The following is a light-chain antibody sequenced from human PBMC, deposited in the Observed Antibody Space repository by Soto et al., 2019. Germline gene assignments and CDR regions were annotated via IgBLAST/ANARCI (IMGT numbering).Light chain of an antibody. V-gene: IGKV3-15*01. CDR3: QQYDDWPET. CDR2: DAS. Sequence: EKVMTQSPATLSVSPGERATLSCRASQSVSSNLAWYQQKPGQAPRLLIYDASTRATGIPARFSGSGSGTEFPLPISSMQSEEVAVYYCQQYDDWPETFGQGTKVDIK. J-gene: IGKJ1*01. CDR1: QSVSSN.